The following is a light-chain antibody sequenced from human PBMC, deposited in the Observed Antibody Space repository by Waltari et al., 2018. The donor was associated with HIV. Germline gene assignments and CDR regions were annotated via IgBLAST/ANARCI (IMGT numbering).Light chain of an antibody. CDR1: QDITTY. CDR3: QQIDSYPYT. V-gene: IGKV1-9*01. Sequence: DIHLTQSPSFLSASIGDRVTITCRASQDITTYLAWYQRHPGRAPRLLVYAGSTLETGVPSRFSGDGAGTEFTLTISGLQPEDFATYYCQQIDSYPYTFGQGTKLEIK. CDR2: AGS. J-gene: IGKJ2*01.